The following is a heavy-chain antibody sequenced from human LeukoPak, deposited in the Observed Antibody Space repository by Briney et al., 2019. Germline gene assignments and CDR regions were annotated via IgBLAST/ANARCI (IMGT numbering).Heavy chain of an antibody. CDR1: GYTFSDSY. CDR3: ARGYCSGDCFTLFDY. CDR2: INPNSGGT. D-gene: IGHD2-21*02. Sequence: VASVKVSCKASGYTFSDSYMHWVRQAPGQGLEWMGWINPNSGGTNYAQKFQGRVTMTRDTSISTAYMELSSLRSDDTAVYYCARGYCSGDCFTLFDYWGQGTLDTVSS. V-gene: IGHV1-2*02. J-gene: IGHJ4*02.